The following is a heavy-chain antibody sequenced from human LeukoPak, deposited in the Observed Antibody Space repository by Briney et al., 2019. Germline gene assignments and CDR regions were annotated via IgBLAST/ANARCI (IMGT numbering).Heavy chain of an antibody. Sequence: PGGSLRLSCAASGFTFSSYSMNWVRQAPGKGLEWVSSISRSSSYIYYADSVKGRFTISRDNAKNSLYLQMNSLRAEDTAVYYCARGSLWYDFWSGYYSLFDYWGQGTLVTVSS. CDR2: ISRSSSYI. D-gene: IGHD3-3*01. CDR3: ARGSLWYDFWSGYYSLFDY. V-gene: IGHV3-21*01. J-gene: IGHJ4*02. CDR1: GFTFSSYS.